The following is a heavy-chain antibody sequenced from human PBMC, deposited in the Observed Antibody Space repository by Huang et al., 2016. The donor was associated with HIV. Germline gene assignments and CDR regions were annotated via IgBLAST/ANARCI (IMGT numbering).Heavy chain of an antibody. V-gene: IGHV4-39*02. J-gene: IGHJ6*02. CDR3: AREVRSVDTDRPDGYYYRGLDV. CDR1: GTSMTSCSFY. CDR2: VNFHGNT. D-gene: IGHD2-2*03. Sequence: QLRESGPGLVTPSETLSLTCSASGTSMTSCSFYWGWFRQPPGRGLEWIGRVNFHGNTYYTPSLKSRVTISIDTANKQYSMRLTSVTAADTAVYFCAREVRSVDTDRPDGYYYRGLDVWGQGTTVIVSS.